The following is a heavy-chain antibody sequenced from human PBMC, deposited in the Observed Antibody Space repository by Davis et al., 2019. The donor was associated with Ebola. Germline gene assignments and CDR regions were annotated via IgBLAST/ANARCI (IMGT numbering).Heavy chain of an antibody. CDR1: GYTFTSYG. CDR3: AADWQNYYFDY. D-gene: IGHD1-7*01. J-gene: IGHJ4*02. V-gene: IGHV1-18*01. Sequence: ASVKVSCKASGYTFTSYGISWVRQAPGQGLEWMGWISAYNGNTNYAQKFQERVTITRDMSTSTAYMELSSLRSEDTAVYYCAADWQNYYFDYWGQGTLVTVSS. CDR2: ISAYNGNT.